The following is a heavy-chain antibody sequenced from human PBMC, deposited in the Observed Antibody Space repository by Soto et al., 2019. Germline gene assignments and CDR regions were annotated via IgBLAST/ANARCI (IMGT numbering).Heavy chain of an antibody. J-gene: IGHJ4*02. D-gene: IGHD6-13*01. CDR2: MNPNSGNT. Sequence: QVQLVQSGAEVKKPGASVKVSCKASGYTFTSYDITWLRQATGQGLEWMGWMNPNSGNTGYAQKFQGRVTITREPAIDTAYMELSSLISYDTAVYYCARSGSTRWYKIWGQGALVTVSA. V-gene: IGHV1-8*03. CDR3: ARSGSTRWYKI. CDR1: GYTFTSYD.